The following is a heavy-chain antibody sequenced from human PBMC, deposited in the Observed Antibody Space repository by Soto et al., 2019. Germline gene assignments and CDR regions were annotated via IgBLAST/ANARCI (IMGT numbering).Heavy chain of an antibody. V-gene: IGHV4-39*01. D-gene: IGHD4-17*01. Sequence: SETLSLTCTVSGGSISGSSYYWVWIRQPPGKGLECIGSVHYSGSTDYNPSLKSRVTISVDTSKNQFSLKLSSVTAADTAVYFCASFSGATYGDYGGGIKYWGQGTLVTVSS. CDR3: ASFSGATYGDYGGGIKY. CDR1: GGSISGSSYY. J-gene: IGHJ4*02. CDR2: VHYSGST.